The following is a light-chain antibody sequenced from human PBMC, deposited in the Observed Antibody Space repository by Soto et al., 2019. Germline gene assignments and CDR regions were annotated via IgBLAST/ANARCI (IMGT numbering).Light chain of an antibody. V-gene: IGLV2-14*01. J-gene: IGLJ1*01. Sequence: QSALTQPDSVSGSPGQSLTISCSGTSSDIGTYDHVAWFQQFPGKTPKLVIYSVSDRPSGVSYRFSGSKSGNTASLTISVLQAEDEVDDYCSSYTTSSTLEVFGTGTKVTVL. CDR2: SVS. CDR1: SSDIGTYDH. CDR3: SSYTTSSTLEV.